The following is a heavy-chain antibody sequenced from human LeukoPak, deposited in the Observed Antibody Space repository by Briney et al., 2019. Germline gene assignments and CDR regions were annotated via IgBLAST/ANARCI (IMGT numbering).Heavy chain of an antibody. V-gene: IGHV1-2*02. CDR3: AKNGDYGYAMDV. J-gene: IGHJ6*02. D-gene: IGHD4-17*01. Sequence: ASVKVSCKASGYTFTDYYMHWVRQAPGQGLEWEGSFNPYSGASKYAQKLQGRVTMTGDTSISTAYLQLGRVIGDDTAVYYCAKNGDYGYAMDVWGQGTTVTVSS. CDR1: GYTFTDYY. CDR2: FNPYSGAS.